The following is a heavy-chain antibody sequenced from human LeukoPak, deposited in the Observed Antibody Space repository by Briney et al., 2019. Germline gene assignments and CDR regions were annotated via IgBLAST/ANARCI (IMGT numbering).Heavy chain of an antibody. D-gene: IGHD1-7*01. CDR2: INYTGST. V-gene: IGHV4-59*01. CDR1: GSSISDSW. Sequence: PSETLSRTCAVSGSSISDSWWSWLRQPPGKGLEWIGYINYTGSTMYNPSLRSRVNISVDTSKNHFSLQLTSVTAADTAVYYCARTGTNGGYWGQGTLVTVSS. CDR3: ARTGTNGGY. J-gene: IGHJ4*02.